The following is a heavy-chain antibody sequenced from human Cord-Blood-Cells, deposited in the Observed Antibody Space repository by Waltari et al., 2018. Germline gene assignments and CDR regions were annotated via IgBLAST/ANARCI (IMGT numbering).Heavy chain of an antibody. D-gene: IGHD3-9*01. J-gene: IGHJ4*02. CDR2: INHSGRP. V-gene: IGHV4-34*01. CDR1: GGSFSGYY. CDR3: ARGDTGESRYFDY. Sequence: QVQLQQWGAGLLKPSETLSLTCAVYGGSFSGYYWSWLSQPPGKGMNGIGEINHSGRPNYNPSLKSRVTISVATSKIQFSLKLSAVTAADTAVYYCARGDTGESRYFDYWGQGTLVTVSS.